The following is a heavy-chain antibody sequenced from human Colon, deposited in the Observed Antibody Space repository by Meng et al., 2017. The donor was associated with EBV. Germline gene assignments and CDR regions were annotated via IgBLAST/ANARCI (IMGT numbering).Heavy chain of an antibody. CDR2: IDDSGNI. CDR1: GGRFSGFY. V-gene: IGHV4-34*01. D-gene: IGHD3-22*01. Sequence: QVPRQQRGAGLLPPPETLSLTCTADGGRFSGFYWTWIRQSPGKGLEWIGEIDDSGNIIYNPSLKSRVTISGDTSKNQFSLNVSSVTAADTAVYYCARSRWLLLQLWGQGTLVTVSS. CDR3: ARSRWLLLQL. J-gene: IGHJ4*02.